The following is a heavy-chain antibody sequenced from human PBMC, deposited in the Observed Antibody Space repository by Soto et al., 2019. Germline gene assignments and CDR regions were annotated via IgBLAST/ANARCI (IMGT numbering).Heavy chain of an antibody. CDR1: GGTFSSYA. Sequence: ASVKVSCKASGGTFSSYAISWVRQAPGQGLEWMGGIIPIFGTANYAQKFQGRVTITADESTSTAYMELSSLRSEDTAVYYCARDRGGGSYFLSGYFDYWGQGTLVTVSS. CDR3: ARDRGGGSYFLSGYFDY. D-gene: IGHD1-26*01. V-gene: IGHV1-69*13. CDR2: IIPIFGTA. J-gene: IGHJ4*02.